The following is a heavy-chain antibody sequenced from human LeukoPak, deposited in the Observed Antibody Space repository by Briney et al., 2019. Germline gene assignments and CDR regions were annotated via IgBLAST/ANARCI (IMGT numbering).Heavy chain of an antibody. Sequence: PGGSLRLSCAASGFTFSSYAMHWVRQAPGKGLEYVSAISSNGGSTYYANSVKGRFTISRDNSKNTLYLQMGNLRAEDMAVYYCARGGRVPAAILLRWGQGTLVTVSS. CDR2: ISSNGGST. D-gene: IGHD2-2*02. V-gene: IGHV3-64*01. J-gene: IGHJ4*02. CDR3: ARGGRVPAAILLR. CDR1: GFTFSSYA.